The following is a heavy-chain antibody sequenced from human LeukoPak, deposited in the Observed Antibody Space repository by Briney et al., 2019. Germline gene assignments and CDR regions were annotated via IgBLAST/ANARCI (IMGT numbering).Heavy chain of an antibody. CDR1: GGSFSGYY. Sequence: SETLSLTCAVYGGSFSGYYWSWTRQPPGKGLEWIGEINHSGSTNYNPSLKSRVTISVDTSKNQFSLKLSSVTAADTAVYYCARVHVDTARTHYYYGRDVWGQGTTVTVSS. CDR3: ARVHVDTARTHYYYGRDV. V-gene: IGHV4-34*01. J-gene: IGHJ6*02. CDR2: INHSGST. D-gene: IGHD5-18*01.